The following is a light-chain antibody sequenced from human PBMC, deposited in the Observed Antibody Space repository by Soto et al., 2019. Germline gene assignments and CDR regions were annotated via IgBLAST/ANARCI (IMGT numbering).Light chain of an antibody. V-gene: IGLV1-40*01. J-gene: IGLJ2*01. CDR1: SSNIGAVYD. Sequence: QAVVTQPPSVSGAPGQRVTISCTGSSSNIGAVYDVHWYQQLPGTAPKLLISGDDNRPSGIPERISGSNSGNTATLTISRVAAGDEADYYCQVWDSISDHVVFGGGTKLTVL. CDR3: QVWDSISDHVV. CDR2: GDD.